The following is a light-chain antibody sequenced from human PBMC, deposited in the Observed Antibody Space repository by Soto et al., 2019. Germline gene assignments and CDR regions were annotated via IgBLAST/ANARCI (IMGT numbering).Light chain of an antibody. CDR1: GSNIGAGYD. Sequence: QAVVTQPPSVSGAPGQRVTITCSGSGSNIGAGYDVHWYQHVPGMPPRLLIFGTTNRPSVVPDRFSGSKSGTSASLAITGVQAEDEADYYCQSYDTRLTAGVFGGGTQLTVL. J-gene: IGLJ7*01. V-gene: IGLV1-40*01. CDR2: GTT. CDR3: QSYDTRLTAGV.